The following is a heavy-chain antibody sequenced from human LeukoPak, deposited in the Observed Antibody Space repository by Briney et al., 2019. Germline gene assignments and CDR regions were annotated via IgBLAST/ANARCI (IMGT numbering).Heavy chain of an antibody. CDR1: GGSISSSSYH. Sequence: SETLSLTCTVSGGSISSSSYHGGWIPQPPGKGLEGIGSIYYSGSTYYNPSLETRLPISIDTSKHQFPLELLCVTAADTAVYYCARDLRYSSASEDQANWFDPWGQGTLVTVSS. V-gene: IGHV4-39*06. CDR2: IYYSGST. CDR3: ARDLRYSSASEDQANWFDP. J-gene: IGHJ5*02. D-gene: IGHD6-6*01.